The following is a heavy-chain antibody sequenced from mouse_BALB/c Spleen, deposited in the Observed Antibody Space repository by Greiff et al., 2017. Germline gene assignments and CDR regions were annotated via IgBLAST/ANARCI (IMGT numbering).Heavy chain of an antibody. V-gene: IGHV1-31*01. Sequence: EVKVVESGPELVKPGASVKISCKASGYSFTGYYMHWVKQSHVKSLEWIGRINPYNGATSYNQNFKDKASLTVDKSSSTAYMELHSLTSEDSAVYYCAREGEWCYYAMDYWGQGTSVTVSS. CDR1: GYSFTGYY. CDR3: AREGEWCYYAMDY. D-gene: IGHD1-1*02. CDR2: INPYNGAT. J-gene: IGHJ4*01.